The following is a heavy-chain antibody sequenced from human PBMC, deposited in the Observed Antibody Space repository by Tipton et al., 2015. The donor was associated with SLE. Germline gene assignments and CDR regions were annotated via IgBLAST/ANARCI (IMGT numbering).Heavy chain of an antibody. J-gene: IGHJ4*02. CDR3: ARGDIVAVRGLDY. Sequence: QSGAEVKKPGASVKVSCKASGYTFTGYYMHWVRQAPGQGLEGMGRINPNSGGTNDAQKFQGRVTMTRDTSISTAYMELSRLRADDTAVYYCARGDIVAVRGLDYWGQGTLVTVSS. CDR2: INPNSGGT. D-gene: IGHD5-12*01. CDR1: GYTFTGYY. V-gene: IGHV1-2*06.